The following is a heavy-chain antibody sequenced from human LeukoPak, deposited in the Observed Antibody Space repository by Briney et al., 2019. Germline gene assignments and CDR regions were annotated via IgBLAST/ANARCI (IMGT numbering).Heavy chain of an antibody. CDR3: ARVGGMTTINNDAFDI. V-gene: IGHV4-59*01. Sequence: SQTLSLTCTVSGGSIKPYYWNWIRQSPGKGLQWIGYIYHTGPTNYNPSLKSRVTISLDTSKNQFSLKLTSVTAADTAIYYCARVGGMTTINNDAFDIWGQGTMVTVSS. D-gene: IGHD5-24*01. J-gene: IGHJ3*02. CDR1: GGSIKPYY. CDR2: IYHTGPT.